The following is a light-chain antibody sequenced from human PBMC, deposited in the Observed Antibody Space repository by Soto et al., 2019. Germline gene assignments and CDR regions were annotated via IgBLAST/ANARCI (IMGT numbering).Light chain of an antibody. J-gene: IGLJ3*02. CDR2: EVT. CDR3: SSFASNNTWV. Sequence: QSALTQPPSASESPGQSVTISCTGTSSDVGAYNYVSWYQQHAGKATKLVSYEVTKRPSGVPDRFSGFKSANTSSLTVSGLQAEDEADYYCSSFASNNTWVFGGGTKVTVL. V-gene: IGLV2-8*01. CDR1: SSDVGAYNY.